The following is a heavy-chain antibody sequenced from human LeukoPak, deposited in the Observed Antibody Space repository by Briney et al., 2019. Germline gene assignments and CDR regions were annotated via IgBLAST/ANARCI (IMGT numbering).Heavy chain of an antibody. V-gene: IGHV3-30*02. Sequence: GGSLGLSCAASGFTFSRYGMHWVRQAPGMWLEWVAFIRYDGTNKYYGDSVKGRFTISRDNSKNTLYLEINSLRPDDTAVYYCAKPLTIFGVNEIDLFDYWGQGTLVTVSS. CDR3: AKPLTIFGVNEIDLFDY. D-gene: IGHD3-3*01. J-gene: IGHJ4*02. CDR1: GFTFSRYG. CDR2: IRYDGTNK.